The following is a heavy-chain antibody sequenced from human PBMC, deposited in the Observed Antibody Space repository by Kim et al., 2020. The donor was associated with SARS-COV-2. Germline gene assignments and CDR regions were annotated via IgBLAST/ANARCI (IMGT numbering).Heavy chain of an antibody. Sequence: TYYADSVKGRFTISRDNSKNSLYLQMNSLRTEDTALYYCAKDVPSSGTDYWGQGTLVTVSS. J-gene: IGHJ4*02. CDR3: AKDVPSSGTDY. D-gene: IGHD3-22*01. V-gene: IGHV3-43*01. CDR2: T.